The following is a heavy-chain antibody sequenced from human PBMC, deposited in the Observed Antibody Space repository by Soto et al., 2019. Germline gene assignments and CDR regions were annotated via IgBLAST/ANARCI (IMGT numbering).Heavy chain of an antibody. D-gene: IGHD3-22*01. Sequence: RGESLKISCKGSGYSFTSYWISWVRQMPGKGLEWMGRIDPSDSYTNYSPSFQGHVTISADKSISTAYLQWSSLKASDTAMYYCARFRTYYDSSGFAFDIWGQGTMVTVSS. V-gene: IGHV5-10-1*01. J-gene: IGHJ3*02. CDR3: ARFRTYYDSSGFAFDI. CDR1: GYSFTSYW. CDR2: IDPSDSYT.